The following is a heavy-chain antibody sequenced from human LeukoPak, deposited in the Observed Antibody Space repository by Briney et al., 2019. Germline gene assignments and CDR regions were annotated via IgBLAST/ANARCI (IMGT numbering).Heavy chain of an antibody. CDR1: GGTFSSYA. D-gene: IGHD4-17*01. Sequence: SVKVSCKASGGTFSSYAISWVRQAPGQGLEWMGRIIPILGIANYAQKFQGRVTITADKSTSTAYMELSSLRSGDTAVYYCARDTVTTGSPGDYWGQGTLVTVSS. V-gene: IGHV1-69*04. CDR2: IIPILGIA. CDR3: ARDTVTTGSPGDY. J-gene: IGHJ4*02.